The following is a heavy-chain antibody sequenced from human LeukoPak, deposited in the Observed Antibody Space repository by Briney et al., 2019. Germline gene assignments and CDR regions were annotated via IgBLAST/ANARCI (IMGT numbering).Heavy chain of an antibody. CDR2: INPNSGGT. V-gene: IGHV1-2*02. D-gene: IGHD1-1*01. J-gene: IGHJ4*02. CDR3: ARDLRGVEEVDY. CDR1: GGTFSSYA. Sequence: GASVKVSCKASGGTFSSYAISWVRQAPGQGLEWMGWINPNSGGTNYAQKFQGRVTMTRDTSISTAYMELSRLRSDDTAVYYCARDLRGVEEVDYWGQGTLVTVSS.